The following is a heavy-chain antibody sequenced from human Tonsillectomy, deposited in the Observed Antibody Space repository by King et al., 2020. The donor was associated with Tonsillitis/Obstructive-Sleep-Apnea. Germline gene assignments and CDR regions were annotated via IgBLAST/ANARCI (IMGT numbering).Heavy chain of an antibody. Sequence: VQLQESGPGLVKPSETLSLTCTVSGGSISGYYWSWIRQPPGKGLEWIGYIYYSGGTKYNPSLKSRVTISVEMSKNQFSLKLSSVTAADTAVYYCAREALDAFDIWGQGTMVTVSS. J-gene: IGHJ3*02. CDR1: GGSISGYY. CDR2: IYYSGGT. V-gene: IGHV4-59*01. CDR3: AREALDAFDI.